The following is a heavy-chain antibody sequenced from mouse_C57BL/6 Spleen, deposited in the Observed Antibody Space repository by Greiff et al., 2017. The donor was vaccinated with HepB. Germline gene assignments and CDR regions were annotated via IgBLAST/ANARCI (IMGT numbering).Heavy chain of an antibody. CDR1: GYTFTSYW. CDR3: ARSPGY. J-gene: IGHJ2*01. V-gene: IGHV1-59*01. Sequence: VQLQQPGAELVRPGPSVKLSCKASGYTFTSYWMHWVKQRPGQGLEWIGVIDPSDSYTNYNQKFKGKATLTVDTSSSTAYMQLSSLTSEDSAVYYCARSPGYWGQGTTLTVSS. CDR2: IDPSDSYT.